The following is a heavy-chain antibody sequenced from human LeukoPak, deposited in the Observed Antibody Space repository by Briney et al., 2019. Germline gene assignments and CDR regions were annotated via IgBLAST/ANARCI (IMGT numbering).Heavy chain of an antibody. Sequence: GGSLRLSCAASGFTFSSYSMNWVRQASGKGLEWVSSISSSSSYIYYADSVKGRFTISRDNAKNSLYLQMNSLRAEDTAVYYCARDRGITMVRAYFDYWGQGTLVTVSS. CDR2: ISSSSSYI. CDR1: GFTFSSYS. V-gene: IGHV3-21*01. CDR3: ARDRGITMVRAYFDY. J-gene: IGHJ4*02. D-gene: IGHD3-10*01.